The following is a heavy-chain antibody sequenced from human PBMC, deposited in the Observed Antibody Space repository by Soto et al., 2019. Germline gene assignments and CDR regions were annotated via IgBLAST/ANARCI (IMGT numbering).Heavy chain of an antibody. Sequence: SQTLSLTCAISGDSVSSNSAAWNWVRQSPSRGLEWLGRTYYRSKWNNDYAVSVKRRITINPDTSKNQFSLQLNSVTPEDTAVYYCARGRYCLTGRCFPNWFDSWGQGTLVTVSS. CDR3: ARGRYCLTGRCFPNWFDS. CDR1: GDSVSSNSAA. D-gene: IGHD2-15*01. V-gene: IGHV6-1*01. CDR2: TYYRSKWNN. J-gene: IGHJ5*01.